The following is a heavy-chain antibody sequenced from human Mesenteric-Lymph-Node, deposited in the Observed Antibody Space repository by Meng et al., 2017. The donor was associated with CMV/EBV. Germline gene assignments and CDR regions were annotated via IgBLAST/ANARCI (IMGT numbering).Heavy chain of an antibody. D-gene: IGHD1-26*01. J-gene: IGHJ6*02. Sequence: SETLSLTCAISGDSVSSNSAAWNWIRQSPSRGLEWLGRTYYRSKWYNDHAVSVKSRITINPDTSKNQFSLQLNSVTPEDTAVYYCARDLISGSYYLYYYYGMDVWGQGTTVTVSS. CDR2: TYYRSKWYN. CDR1: GDSVSSNSAA. V-gene: IGHV6-1*01. CDR3: ARDLISGSYYLYYYYGMDV.